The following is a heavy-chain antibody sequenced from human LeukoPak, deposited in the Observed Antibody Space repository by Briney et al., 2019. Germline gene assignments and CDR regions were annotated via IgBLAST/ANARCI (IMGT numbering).Heavy chain of an antibody. Sequence: GGSLRLSCAASGFTFSSYWMHWVRQAPGKGLVWVSRINSDGGSTSYADSVKGRFTISRDNAKNTLYLQMNSLRAEDTAVYYCARDQAGTNYYYYGMDVWGQGTTVTVSS. CDR3: ARDQAGTNYYYYGMDV. D-gene: IGHD1-7*01. J-gene: IGHJ6*02. CDR2: INSDGGST. CDR1: GFTFSSYW. V-gene: IGHV3-74*01.